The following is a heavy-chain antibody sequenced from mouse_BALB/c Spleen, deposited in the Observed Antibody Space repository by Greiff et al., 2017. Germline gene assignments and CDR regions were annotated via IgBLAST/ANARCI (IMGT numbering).Heavy chain of an antibody. CDR2: ISTYYGDA. Sequence: VKVVESGAELVRPGVSVKISCKGSGYTFTDYAMHWVKQSHAKSLEWIGVISTYYGDASYNQKFKGKATMTVDKSSSTAYMELARLTSEDSAIYYCAKGVRYDAWFAYWGQGTLVTVSA. CDR3: AKGVRYDAWFAY. J-gene: IGHJ3*01. D-gene: IGHD2-14*01. CDR1: GYTFTDYA. V-gene: IGHV1S137*01.